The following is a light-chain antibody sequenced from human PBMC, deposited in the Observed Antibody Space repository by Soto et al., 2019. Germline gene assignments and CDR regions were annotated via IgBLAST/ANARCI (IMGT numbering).Light chain of an antibody. J-gene: IGKJ3*01. CDR2: WVS. Sequence: DIVMTQSPDSLAVSLGERATINCKSSQSVLYSSNNKNYLAWYQQKPGQPPKLLVYWVSTRESWVLDRFSGSGSGTDFTLTISSLQAEDVGVYYCQQCYCTPTGFGLRTKVDIK. V-gene: IGKV4-1*01. CDR1: QSVLYSSNNKNY. CDR3: QQCYCTPTG.